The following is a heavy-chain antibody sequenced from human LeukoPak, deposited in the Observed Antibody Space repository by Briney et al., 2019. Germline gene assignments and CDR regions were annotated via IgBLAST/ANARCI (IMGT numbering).Heavy chain of an antibody. V-gene: IGHV4-38-2*02. CDR3: ARELHSGSYYFDY. J-gene: IGHJ4*02. CDR1: GGSISSYY. CDR2: LYHSGST. D-gene: IGHD1-26*01. Sequence: SETLSLTCTVSGGSISSYYWGWIRQPPGKGLEWIGSLYHSGSTYYNPSLKSRVTTSVDTSKNRFSLKLTSVTAADTAVYYCARELHSGSYYFDYWGQGTLVTVSS.